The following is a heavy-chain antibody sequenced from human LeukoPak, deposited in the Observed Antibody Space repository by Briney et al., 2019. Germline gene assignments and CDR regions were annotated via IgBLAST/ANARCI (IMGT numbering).Heavy chain of an antibody. Sequence: PGGSLRLSCATSGFSFSDFDMQWVRQAPGQGLEWVAFIRSDGSNTYYGDSVKGRFTISRDNSKKILHLQMNSLRPGDTALYYCAIIPLGGRFDYWGQGTLAIVSS. CDR3: AIIPLGGRFDY. V-gene: IGHV3-30*02. J-gene: IGHJ4*02. D-gene: IGHD3-10*01. CDR1: GFSFSDFD. CDR2: IRSDGSNT.